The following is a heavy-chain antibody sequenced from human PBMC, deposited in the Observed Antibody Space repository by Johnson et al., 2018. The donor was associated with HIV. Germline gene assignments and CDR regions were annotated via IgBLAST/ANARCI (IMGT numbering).Heavy chain of an antibody. CDR3: AKVDDSGDYFRLLGAFGI. J-gene: IGHJ3*02. D-gene: IGHD4-17*01. CDR2: IKQDGSEK. Sequence: VYLVESGGGLVQPGGSLRLSCAASGFIFSSYWMSWVRQAPGKGLEWVANIKQDGSEKYYVDSVKCRFTISRDNAKNTLYLQMNSLRAEDTAVYYCAKVDDSGDYFRLLGAFGIWGQGTMVTVSS. V-gene: IGHV3-7*05. CDR1: GFIFSSYW.